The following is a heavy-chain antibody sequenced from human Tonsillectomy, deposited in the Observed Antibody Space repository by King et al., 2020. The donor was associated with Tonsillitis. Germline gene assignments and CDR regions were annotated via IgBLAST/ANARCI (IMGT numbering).Heavy chain of an antibody. CDR2: LNWNSGSI. Sequence: VQLVESGGALVQPGRSLRLSCAASGFTFDDYAMHWVRQAPGKGLEWVSGLNWNSGSIGYADSVKGRFTISRDNAKNSLYLQMNSLKPEDTALYYCAKGTWGAVAGGHIDYWGQGTLVTVSS. V-gene: IGHV3-9*01. D-gene: IGHD6-19*01. CDR1: GFTFDDYA. J-gene: IGHJ4*02. CDR3: AKGTWGAVAGGHIDY.